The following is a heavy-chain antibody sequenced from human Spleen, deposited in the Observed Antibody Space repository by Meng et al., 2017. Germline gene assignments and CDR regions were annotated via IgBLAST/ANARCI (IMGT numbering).Heavy chain of an antibody. CDR3: ASAGYYCLDY. J-gene: IGHJ4*02. CDR2: IHHTGST. Sequence: HVQLEQSGPGLVKPSGTLALTCAVSGGSISSGNWWSWVRQPPGKGLEWIGEIHHTGSTNYNPSFKSRVTILVDKSENLFSLRLTSVTAADTAVYYCASAGYYCLDYWGQGSLVTVSS. D-gene: IGHD2/OR15-2a*01. V-gene: IGHV4-4*02. CDR1: GGSISSGNW.